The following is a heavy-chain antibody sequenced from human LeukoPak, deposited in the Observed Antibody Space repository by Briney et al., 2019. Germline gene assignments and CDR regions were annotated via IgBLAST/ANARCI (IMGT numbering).Heavy chain of an antibody. D-gene: IGHD4-17*01. CDR2: ISSSGSTI. Sequence: GGSLRLSCAASGFTFSSYEMNWVRQAPGKGLEGVSYISSSGSTIYYADSVKGRFTISRDNAKNSLYLQMNSLRAEDTAVYYCARGAIAYGDYDGYWGQGTLVTVSS. V-gene: IGHV3-48*03. J-gene: IGHJ4*02. CDR3: ARGAIAYGDYDGY. CDR1: GFTFSSYE.